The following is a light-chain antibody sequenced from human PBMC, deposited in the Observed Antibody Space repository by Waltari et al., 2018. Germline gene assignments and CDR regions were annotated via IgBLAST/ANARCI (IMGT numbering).Light chain of an antibody. J-gene: IGKJ4*01. CDR3: QQYNNWPPLT. CDR1: QSVGNN. V-gene: IGKV3-15*01. CDR2: GAS. Sequence: EIVMTQSPATLSVSPGERATLSCRASQSVGNNLAWFQQKPGQAPRLLIYGASTRATGIPARVSGSGSGTEFTLTVSSLHSEDFAVYYCQQYNNWPPLTFGGGTKVEIK.